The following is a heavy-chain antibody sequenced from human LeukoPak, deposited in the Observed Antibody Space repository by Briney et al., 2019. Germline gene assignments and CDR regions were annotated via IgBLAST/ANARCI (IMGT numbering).Heavy chain of an antibody. CDR1: GFTFSSYA. V-gene: IGHV3-30*04. D-gene: IGHD3-9*01. CDR3: ARDRKSPRYYDILTGPDY. CDR2: ISYDGSNK. J-gene: IGHJ4*02. Sequence: PGGSLRPSCAASGFTFSSYAMHWVRQAPGRGLEWVAVISYDGSNKYYADSVKGRFTISRDNSKNTLYLQMNSLRAEDTAVYYCARDRKSPRYYDILTGPDYWGQGTLVTVSS.